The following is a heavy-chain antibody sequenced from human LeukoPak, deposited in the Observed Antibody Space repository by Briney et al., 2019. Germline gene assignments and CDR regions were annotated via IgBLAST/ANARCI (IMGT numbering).Heavy chain of an antibody. CDR3: ARGFALDF. CDR1: GDTVSSNSAA. J-gene: IGHJ3*01. V-gene: IGHV6-1*01. CDR2: TCYRSKWYY. Sequence: SQTLSLTCDISGDTVSSNSAAWNWIRQSPSRGLEWLGRTCYRSKWYYDYAVSVKSRITISPDTSKNQFSLQLSSVTADDTAVYYCARGFALDFWGQGTMVTVSS.